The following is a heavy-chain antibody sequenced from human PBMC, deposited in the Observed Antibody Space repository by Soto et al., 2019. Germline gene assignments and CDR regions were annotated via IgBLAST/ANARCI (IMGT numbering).Heavy chain of an antibody. J-gene: IGHJ5*02. CDR3: ARVTIFEYWFDP. CDR2: IYHSGSA. CDR1: GGSISSGGFY. Sequence: SLTCTVSGGSISSGGFYWAWIRQPPGKGLEWIGNIYHSGSAHYNPSLKSRVTMSVDTSKNNFSLRLTSVTAADTAVYYCARVTIFEYWFDPWGQGILVTVSS. D-gene: IGHD3-3*01. V-gene: IGHV4-39*02.